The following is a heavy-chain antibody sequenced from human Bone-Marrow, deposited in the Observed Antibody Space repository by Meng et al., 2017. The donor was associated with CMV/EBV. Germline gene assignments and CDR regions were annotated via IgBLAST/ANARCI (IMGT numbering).Heavy chain of an antibody. CDR1: VGTFSSYA. V-gene: IGHV1-69*13. CDR2: IIPIFGTA. CDR3: ARGGVWSGYSPYYYGMDV. D-gene: IGHD3-3*01. Sequence: VKVSCKASVGTFSSYAISWVGQAPGQGLEWMGGIIPIFGTAKYAQKFQGRVTITTDESTSTPYVELSSLRSEDTAVYYCARGGVWSGYSPYYYGMDVWGQGTTVTVSS. J-gene: IGHJ6*02.